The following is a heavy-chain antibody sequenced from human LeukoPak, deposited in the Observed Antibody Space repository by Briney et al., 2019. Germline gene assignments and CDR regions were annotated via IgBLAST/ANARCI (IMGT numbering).Heavy chain of an antibody. CDR3: ARDLYYGSGSHSYYYYVMDV. D-gene: IGHD3-10*01. J-gene: IGHJ6*02. V-gene: IGHV1-2*02. CDR2: INPNSGGT. Sequence: ASVKVSCKASGYTFTGYYMHWVRQAPGQGLEWMGWINPNSGGTNYAQKFQGRVTMTRDTSISTAHMELSRLRSDDTAVYYCARDLYYGSGSHSYYYYVMDVWGQGTTVTVSS. CDR1: GYTFTGYY.